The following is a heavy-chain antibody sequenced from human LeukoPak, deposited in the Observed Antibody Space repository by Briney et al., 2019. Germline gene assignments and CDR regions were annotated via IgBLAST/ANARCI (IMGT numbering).Heavy chain of an antibody. J-gene: IGHJ4*02. D-gene: IGHD3-16*01. Sequence: KASEXXSLTCTVSGGSISSGGYYWSWIRQHPXKGLEWIGYIYYSGSTYYNPSLKSRVTISVDTSKNQFSLKLSSVTAADTAVYYCARGTTFGGVNYWGQGTLVTVSS. CDR1: GGSISSGGYY. V-gene: IGHV4-31*03. CDR3: ARGTTFGGVNY. CDR2: IYYSGST.